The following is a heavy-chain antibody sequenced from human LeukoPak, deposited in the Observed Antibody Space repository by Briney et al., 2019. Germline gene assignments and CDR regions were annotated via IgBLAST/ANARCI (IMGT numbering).Heavy chain of an antibody. J-gene: IGHJ5*02. Sequence: GESLKISCQGSGYNFTSYWIGWVRQLAGKGLEWMGIIYPGDSETRYSPSFQGQVTISADKSISTAYLQWSSLKTSDTAMYYCARLRISMVRGVILPRDNWFDPWGQGTLVTVSS. D-gene: IGHD3-10*01. V-gene: IGHV5-51*01. CDR1: GYNFTSYW. CDR3: ARLRISMVRGVILPRDNWFDP. CDR2: IYPGDSET.